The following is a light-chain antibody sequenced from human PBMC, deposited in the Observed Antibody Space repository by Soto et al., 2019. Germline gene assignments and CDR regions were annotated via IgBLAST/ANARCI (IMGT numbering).Light chain of an antibody. CDR2: DNN. V-gene: IGLV1-51*01. Sequence: QAVVTQPPSVSAAPGQRVTISCSGGPSNIGNNYVSWYQQLPGTAPKLLIYDNNNRPSGIPDRFSGSKSGTSATLAITGLHTGDEADYYCATWDGSLSSAYFGGGTKLTVL. CDR1: PSNIGNNY. J-gene: IGLJ2*01. CDR3: ATWDGSLSSAY.